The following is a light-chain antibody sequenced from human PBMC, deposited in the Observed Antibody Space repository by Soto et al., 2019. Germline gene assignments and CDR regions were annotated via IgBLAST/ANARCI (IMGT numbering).Light chain of an antibody. J-gene: IGLJ1*01. V-gene: IGLV2-11*01. CDR3: CSYAGSYTYV. Sequence: QSALTQPRSVSGSPGQSVTISCTGTSSDVGGYNYVYWYQQHPGKAPKLMIYDVSQRPSGVPDRFSGSKSGNTASLTISGLQAEDEADYYCCSYAGSYTYVFGTGTKLTVL. CDR2: DVS. CDR1: SSDVGGYNY.